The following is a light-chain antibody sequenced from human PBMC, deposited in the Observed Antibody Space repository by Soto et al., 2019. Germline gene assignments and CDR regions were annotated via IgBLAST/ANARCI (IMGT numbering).Light chain of an antibody. V-gene: IGKV1-5*03. CDR2: KAS. CDR3: QQYSSYSTWP. Sequence: DIQMTQSPSTLSAYVGDRVTITCRASQSISSWLAWYQQKPGKAPKLLIYKASSLESGVPSRFSGSGSGTEFTLTSSSLQPDDFATYYCQQYSSYSTWPFGQGTKVEI. J-gene: IGKJ1*01. CDR1: QSISSW.